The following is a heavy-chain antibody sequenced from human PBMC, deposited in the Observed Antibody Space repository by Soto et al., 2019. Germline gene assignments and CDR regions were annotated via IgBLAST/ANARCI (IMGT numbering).Heavy chain of an antibody. CDR1: GFTFSSYW. V-gene: IGHV3-7*01. CDR3: ARDRLYYYDSSGYVYDY. CDR2: IKQDGSEK. D-gene: IGHD3-22*01. Sequence: GGSLRLSCAASGFTFSSYWMSWVRQAPGKGLEWVANIKQDGSEKYYVDSVKGRFTISRDNAKNSLYLQMNSLRAEDTAVYYCARDRLYYYDSSGYVYDYWGQGTLVTVSS. J-gene: IGHJ4*02.